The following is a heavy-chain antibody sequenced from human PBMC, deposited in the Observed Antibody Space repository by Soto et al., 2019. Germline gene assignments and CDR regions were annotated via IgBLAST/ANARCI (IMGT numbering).Heavy chain of an antibody. V-gene: IGHV1-69*01. CDR3: TRHRGYSSGYWGQDF. Sequence: QVQLVRSGAEVKKPGSSVKVSCKASGGAFGSYAINWVRQAPGQGLEWMGGIIPMFETTNYAQRFQGRVTVTADESTSTVYLELTRLRSEDTGMYYCTRHRGYSSGYWGQDFWGQGTLVTVSS. CDR1: GGAFGSYA. CDR2: IIPMFETT. J-gene: IGHJ4*02. D-gene: IGHD5-12*01.